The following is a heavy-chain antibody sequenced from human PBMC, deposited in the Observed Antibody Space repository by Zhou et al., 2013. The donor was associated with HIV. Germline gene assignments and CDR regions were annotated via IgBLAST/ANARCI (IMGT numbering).Heavy chain of an antibody. CDR2: IIPILGIA. J-gene: IGHJ3*02. CDR3: AMVRSPYGGGAGGAFDI. Sequence: QVQLVQSGAEVKKPGSSVKVSCKASGGTFSSYAISWVRQAPGQGLEWMGRIIPILGIANYAQKFQGRVTITADKSTSTAYMELSSLRSEDTAVYYCAMVRSPYGGGAGGAFDIWGQGTMVTVSS. V-gene: IGHV1-69*04. CDR1: GGTFSSYA. D-gene: IGHD4-17*01.